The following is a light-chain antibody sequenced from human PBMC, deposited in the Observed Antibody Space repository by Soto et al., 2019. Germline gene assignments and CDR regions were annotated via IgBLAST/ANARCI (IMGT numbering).Light chain of an antibody. CDR1: SSDVGGYDS. CDR3: SSYTSSSTLV. J-gene: IGLJ1*01. CDR2: EVT. V-gene: IGLV2-14*01. Sequence: QSALTQPASVSGSPGQSITISCTGASSDVGGYDSVFWYQQHPGKAPKLMIYEVTHRPSGVSDRFSGSKSGNTASLTISGLQAEDEADYYCSSYTSSSTLVFGGGTKLTVL.